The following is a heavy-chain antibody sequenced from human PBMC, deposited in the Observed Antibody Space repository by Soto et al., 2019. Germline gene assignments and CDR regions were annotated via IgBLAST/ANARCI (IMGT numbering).Heavy chain of an antibody. CDR2: IYYSGST. CDR3: ARHNCSSTSCYTDYYYGMDV. D-gene: IGHD2-2*02. Sequence: SETLSLTCTVSGGSISSYYWSWIRQPPGKGLEWIGYIYYSGSTNYNPSLKSRVTISVDTSKNRFSLKLSSVTAADTAVYYCARHNCSSTSCYTDYYYGMDVWGQGTTVTVSS. V-gene: IGHV4-59*08. J-gene: IGHJ6*02. CDR1: GGSISSYY.